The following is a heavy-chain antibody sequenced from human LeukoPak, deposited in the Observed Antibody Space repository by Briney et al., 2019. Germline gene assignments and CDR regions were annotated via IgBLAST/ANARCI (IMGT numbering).Heavy chain of an antibody. CDR1: GGTFSSYG. Sequence: ASVKVSCKASGGTFSSYGISWVRQAPGQGLEWMGGIIPIFGTANYAQKFQGRVTITADESTSTAYMELSSLRSEDTAVYYCARAEKYDILTGYARGPFYYWGQGTLVTVSS. J-gene: IGHJ4*02. CDR3: ARAEKYDILTGYARGPFYY. V-gene: IGHV1-69*01. CDR2: IIPIFGTA. D-gene: IGHD3-9*01.